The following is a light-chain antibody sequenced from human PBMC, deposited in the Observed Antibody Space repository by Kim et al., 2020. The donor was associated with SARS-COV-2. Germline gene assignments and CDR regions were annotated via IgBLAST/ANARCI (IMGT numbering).Light chain of an antibody. CDR1: QSVTSD. J-gene: IGKJ5*01. Sequence: SSPGERATLSCRASQSVTSDLAWYQQKSGQAPRLLIYDASNRATGVPARFSGSGSGTDFSLTISSLEPEDFAIYYCQQRHAWPVTFGQGTRLEIK. V-gene: IGKV3-11*01. CDR3: QQRHAWPVT. CDR2: DAS.